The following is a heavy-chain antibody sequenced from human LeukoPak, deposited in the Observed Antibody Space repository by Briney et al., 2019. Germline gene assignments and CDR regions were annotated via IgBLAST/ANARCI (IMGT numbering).Heavy chain of an antibody. Sequence: GGSLRLSCAASGFTFSSYAMYWVRQAPGKGLEWVSGIFGSGGSTHYADSVKGRFTISRDNSKNTVYLKMNSLRAEDTAVYYCAKTTTGYSSGRFPGWPVDYWGQGTLVTVSS. CDR3: AKTTTGYSSGRFPGWPVDY. V-gene: IGHV3-23*01. CDR2: IFGSGGST. J-gene: IGHJ4*02. CDR1: GFTFSSYA. D-gene: IGHD6-19*01.